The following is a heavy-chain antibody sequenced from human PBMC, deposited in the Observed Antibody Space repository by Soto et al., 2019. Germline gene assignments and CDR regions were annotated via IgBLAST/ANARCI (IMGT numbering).Heavy chain of an antibody. CDR1: GFTFNKYA. CDR3: AKSRTVEDAFDI. CDR2: IRGRGGDT. Sequence: EVQLLESGGGLIQPGGSLRLSCAASGFTFNKYAMSWVRQAPGKGLEWVSAIRGRGGDTYYADSVKGRFTISRDNSKNTLDLQMNSLRAEDTAIYYCAKSRTVEDAFDICGQGTMVTVSS. D-gene: IGHD4-4*01. J-gene: IGHJ3*02. V-gene: IGHV3-23*01.